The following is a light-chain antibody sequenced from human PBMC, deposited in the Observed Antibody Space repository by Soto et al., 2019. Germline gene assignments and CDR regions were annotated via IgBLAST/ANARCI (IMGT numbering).Light chain of an antibody. CDR3: SSYTTSSNFI. J-gene: IGLJ2*01. Sequence: QSVLTQPPSVSGSPGQSVTISCTGTSSDVGAYNRVSWYQQPPGTAPKLTIYEVNKRPSGVPDRFSGSKSGNTASLTISGLQAEDEADYYCSSYTTSSNFIFGGGTQLTVL. V-gene: IGLV2-18*02. CDR2: EVN. CDR1: SSDVGAYNR.